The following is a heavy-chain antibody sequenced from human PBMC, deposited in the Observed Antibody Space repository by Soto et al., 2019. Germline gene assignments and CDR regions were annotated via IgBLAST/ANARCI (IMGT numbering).Heavy chain of an antibody. J-gene: IGHJ6*02. D-gene: IGHD5-12*01. CDR3: AKNGRGYSGLYYGMDV. CDR1: GFTFSSYA. V-gene: IGHV3-23*01. Sequence: GPLRLSCAASGFTFSSYAMSWVRQAPGKGLEWVSAISGSGGSTYYADSVKGRFTISRDNSKNTLYLQMNSLGAEDTAVYYCAKNGRGYSGLYYGMDVWGQGPTVTVPS. CDR2: ISGSGGST.